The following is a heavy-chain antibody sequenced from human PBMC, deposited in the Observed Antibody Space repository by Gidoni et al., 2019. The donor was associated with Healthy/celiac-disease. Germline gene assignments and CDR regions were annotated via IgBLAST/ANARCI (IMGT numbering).Heavy chain of an antibody. CDR2: IKQDGSEK. V-gene: IGHV3-7*01. J-gene: IGHJ4*02. CDR3: ARDWRYGGFTVDY. Sequence: EVQLVESGGGLVQPGGSLRLSCAASGFTFSTYWMSWVRQAPGKGLEWVANIKQDGSEKYYLDSVKGRFTISRDNAKNSLYLQMNSLRAGDTAVYYCARDWRYGGFTVDYWGQGTLVTVSS. D-gene: IGHD4-17*01. CDR1: GFTFSTYW.